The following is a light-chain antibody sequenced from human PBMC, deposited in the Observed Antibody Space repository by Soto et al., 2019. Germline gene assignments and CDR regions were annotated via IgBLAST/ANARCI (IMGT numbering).Light chain of an antibody. CDR1: SSDVGYYNL. CDR2: ECT. Sequence: QSVPSQPASVSVSPEQSISISCTGTSSDVGYYNLVSCYQHHSGKAPKFLIYECTKRPTEVSSRISGSMTAATASVTFSGVQAEDEAYYYCCSYAATSTDVVGSGTKVTVL. CDR3: CSYAATSTDV. V-gene: IGLV2-23*01. J-gene: IGLJ1*01.